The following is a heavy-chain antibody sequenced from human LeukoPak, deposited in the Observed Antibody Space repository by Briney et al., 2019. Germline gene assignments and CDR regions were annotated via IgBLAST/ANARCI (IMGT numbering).Heavy chain of an antibody. CDR1: GFTFSSYG. J-gene: IGHJ4*02. CDR3: ARDGSGGSFDY. V-gene: IGHV3-33*01. Sequence: PGRSLRLSCAASGFTFSSYGMHWVRQAPGKGLEWVAVIWYDGSNKYYADSVKGRFTISRDNSKNTLYLQMNSLRAEDTAVYYCARDGSGGSFDYWGQGTPVTVSS. CDR2: IWYDGSNK. D-gene: IGHD2-15*01.